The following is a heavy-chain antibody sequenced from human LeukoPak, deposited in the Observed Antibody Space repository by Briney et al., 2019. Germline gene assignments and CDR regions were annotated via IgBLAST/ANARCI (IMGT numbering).Heavy chain of an antibody. J-gene: IGHJ4*02. CDR3: ARDRVVVAATEGYYFDY. V-gene: IGHV3-33*01. CDR2: IWYDGSNK. Sequence: GGSLRLSCAASGFTFSSYAMHWVRQAPGKGLEWVAVIWYDGSNKYYGDSVKGRFTISRDNSKNTLYLQMNGLRAEDTAVYYCARDRVVVAATEGYYFDYWGQGSLVTVSS. CDR1: GFTFSSYA. D-gene: IGHD2-15*01.